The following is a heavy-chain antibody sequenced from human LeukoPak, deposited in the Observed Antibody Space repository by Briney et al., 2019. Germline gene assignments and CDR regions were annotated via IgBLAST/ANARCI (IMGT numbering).Heavy chain of an antibody. Sequence: GASVKVSCKASGYTFTSYGISWVRQAPGQGLEWMGRISAYNGNTNYAQKLQGRVTMTTDTSTSTAYMELRSLRSDDTAVYYCARDHPRYYDFWSGYPNWFDPWGQGTLVTVSS. V-gene: IGHV1-18*01. CDR2: ISAYNGNT. CDR1: GYTFTSYG. CDR3: ARDHPRYYDFWSGYPNWFDP. D-gene: IGHD3-3*01. J-gene: IGHJ5*02.